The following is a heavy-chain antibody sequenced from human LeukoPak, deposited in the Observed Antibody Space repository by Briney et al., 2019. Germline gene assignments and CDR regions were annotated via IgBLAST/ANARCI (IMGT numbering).Heavy chain of an antibody. J-gene: IGHJ4*02. D-gene: IGHD3-10*01. V-gene: IGHV3-30*04. CDR2: ISYGGSNK. CDR1: GFTFSNYA. CDR3: AKGLRYGSGSYYDY. Sequence: GGSLRLSCVASGFTFSNYAMHWVRQAPGKGLEWVAVISYGGSNKYYADSVKGRFTISRDNSKNTLYLQMNSLRAEDTAVYYCAKGLRYGSGSYYDYWGQGTLVTVSS.